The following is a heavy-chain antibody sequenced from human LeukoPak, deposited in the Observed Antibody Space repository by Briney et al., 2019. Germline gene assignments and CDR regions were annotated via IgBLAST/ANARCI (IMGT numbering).Heavy chain of an antibody. J-gene: IGHJ4*02. Sequence: SETLSLTCTVSGYRITSGYHWGWIRQPPGKGLEWIGSIYRSGSTYYSPSLKSRVTISVDTSKNQFSLNLSSMTAADTAVYYCARVNWVIDYWGQGTLVTVSS. CDR2: IYRSGST. CDR1: GYRITSGYH. CDR3: ARVNWVIDY. V-gene: IGHV4-38-2*02. D-gene: IGHD7-27*01.